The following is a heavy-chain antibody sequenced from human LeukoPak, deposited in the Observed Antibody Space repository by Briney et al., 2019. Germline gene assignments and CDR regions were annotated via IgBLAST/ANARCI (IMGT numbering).Heavy chain of an antibody. CDR3: ARVGRDIVATILDY. J-gene: IGHJ4*02. D-gene: IGHD5-12*01. CDR2: VYSSGST. Sequence: SETLSLTCTVSGGSISSYYWSWIRQPPGKGLEWVGYVYSSGSTNYNPSLKSRVTISVDTSKNQFSLKLSSVTAADTAVYYCARVGRDIVATILDYWGQGTLVTVSS. CDR1: GGSISSYY. V-gene: IGHV4-59*01.